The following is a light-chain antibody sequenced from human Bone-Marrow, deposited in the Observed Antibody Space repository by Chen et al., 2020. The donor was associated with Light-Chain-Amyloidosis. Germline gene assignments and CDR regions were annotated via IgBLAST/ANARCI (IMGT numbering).Light chain of an antibody. V-gene: IGLV2-23*01. CDR3: FSYAGSYV. CDR2: EGS. CDR1: SSDVGRYNL. J-gene: IGLJ1*01. Sequence: QSALTQPASVSGSPGQSITISCTGTSSDVGRYNLVSCYQQHPGKAPKLIIYEGSTRPSGVSNRFSGSKSGNTASLTISGLQAEDEADYYCFSYAGSYVFGTGTKVTVL.